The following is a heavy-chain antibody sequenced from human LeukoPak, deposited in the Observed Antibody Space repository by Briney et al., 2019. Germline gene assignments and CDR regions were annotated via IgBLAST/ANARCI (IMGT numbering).Heavy chain of an antibody. CDR2: ISGSGGGT. CDR3: AKGAAAGSEHPKNY. D-gene: IGHD6-13*01. V-gene: IGHV3-23*01. J-gene: IGHJ4*02. Sequence: GGSLRLSCAASGFTFSSYAMSWVRQAPGKGLEWVSAISGSGGGTYYADSVKGRFTISRDNSKNTLYLQMNSLRAEDTAVYYCAKGAAAGSEHPKNYWGQGTLVTVSS. CDR1: GFTFSSYA.